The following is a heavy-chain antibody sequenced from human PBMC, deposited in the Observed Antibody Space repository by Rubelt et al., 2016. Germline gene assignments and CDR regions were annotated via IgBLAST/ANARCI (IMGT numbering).Heavy chain of an antibody. CDR3: ARGVGDTAYNHYGMDV. V-gene: IGHV1-69*01. CDR1: GGTFSSYA. CDR2: IIPIFHTT. D-gene: IGHD5-18*01. Sequence: QVQLVQSGAEVKKPGSSVKVSCKASGGTFSSYAISWVRQAPGQGLEWMGGIIPIFHTTKYAQSFQGRVTITADEFTSTVHMERSSLRSDVMAWYYCARGVGDTAYNHYGMDVWGQGTTVIVS. J-gene: IGHJ6*02.